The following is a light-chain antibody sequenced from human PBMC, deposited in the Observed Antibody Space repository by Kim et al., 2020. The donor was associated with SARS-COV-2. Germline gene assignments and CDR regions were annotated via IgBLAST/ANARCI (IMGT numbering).Light chain of an antibody. V-gene: IGLV6-57*03. Sequence: KTVYISCTRSSGSIASNYVQWYQQRPGSAPTTVIYEDNQRPSGVPDRFSGSIDSSSNSASLTISGLKTEDEADYYCQSYDSSNQVVFGGGTQLTVL. CDR3: QSYDSSNQVV. CDR2: EDN. CDR1: SGSIASNY. J-gene: IGLJ2*01.